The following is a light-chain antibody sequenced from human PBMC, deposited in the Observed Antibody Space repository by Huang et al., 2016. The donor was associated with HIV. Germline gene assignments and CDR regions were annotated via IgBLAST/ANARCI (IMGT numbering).Light chain of an antibody. V-gene: IGKV1-NL1*01. J-gene: IGKJ1*01. CDR3: RQYSLTPLE. Sequence: DIQMTQSPSSLSASVGDRVTITCRASQGISNSLAWYQQKPGKAPKLLLYAASRLESGVPSRLCGSGSGTYYLLTSSSPQPVDFAPLYSRQYSLTPLEFGPGTLVDI. CDR2: AAS. CDR1: QGISNS.